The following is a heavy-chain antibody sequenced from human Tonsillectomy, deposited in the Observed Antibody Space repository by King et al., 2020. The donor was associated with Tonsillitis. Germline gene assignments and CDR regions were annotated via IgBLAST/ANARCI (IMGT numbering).Heavy chain of an antibody. CDR3: AGGLYYYDSSCYSLDY. CDR1: GGSISSSSYY. V-gene: IGHV4-39*01. J-gene: IGHJ4*02. D-gene: IGHD3-22*01. CDR2: IYYSGST. Sequence: QLQESGPGLVKPSETLSLTCTVSGGSISSSSYYWGWIRQPPGKGLEWIGSIYYSGSTYYNPSLKSRVTISVDTSKNQFSLKLSSVTAADTAVYYCAGGLYYYDSSCYSLDYGGQGTLVRLL.